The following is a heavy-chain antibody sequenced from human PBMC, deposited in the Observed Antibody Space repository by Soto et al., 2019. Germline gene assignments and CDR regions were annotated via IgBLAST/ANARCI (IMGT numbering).Heavy chain of an antibody. V-gene: IGHV5-51*01. CDR1: GYTFGTFW. Sequence: PGESLTISCKGSGYTFGTFWIAWVRQMPGKGLEWMGMIYPEDSETKYSPSFDGQVTFSADKSVKTAYLQWTSLKASDTAIYYCARTYCTAPTCYNNWFDPWGQGTLVTVSS. D-gene: IGHD2-8*01. CDR2: IYPEDSET. CDR3: ARTYCTAPTCYNNWFDP. J-gene: IGHJ5*02.